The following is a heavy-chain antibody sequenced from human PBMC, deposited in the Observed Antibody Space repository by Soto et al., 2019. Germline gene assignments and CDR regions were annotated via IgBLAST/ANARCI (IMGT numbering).Heavy chain of an antibody. J-gene: IGHJ4*02. CDR2: IYYSGST. D-gene: IGHD5-18*01. CDR3: ARDHPHSYGVYYFDY. Sequence: SETLSLTCTVSGGSISSGDYYWSWIRQPPGKGLEWIGYIYYSGSTYYNPSLKSRVTISADTSKNQVSLKVNSVTAADTAMYYCARDHPHSYGVYYFDYWGQGTPVTVSS. CDR1: GGSISSGDYY. V-gene: IGHV4-30-4*02.